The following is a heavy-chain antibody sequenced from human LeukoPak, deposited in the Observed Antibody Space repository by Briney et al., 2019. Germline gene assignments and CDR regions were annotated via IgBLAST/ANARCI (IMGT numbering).Heavy chain of an antibody. V-gene: IGHV3-48*03. CDR2: ISSNDNTI. Sequence: GGSLRLSCAASGFTFSSYEMNWVRQAPGKGLEWVSYISSNDNTIYYADSVKGRVTISRDNAQNSLYLQMNRLRAEDTAVYYCARGLRYFDWLSPWTFDYWGQGTLVTVSS. D-gene: IGHD3-9*01. CDR1: GFTFSSYE. CDR3: ARGLRYFDWLSPWTFDY. J-gene: IGHJ4*02.